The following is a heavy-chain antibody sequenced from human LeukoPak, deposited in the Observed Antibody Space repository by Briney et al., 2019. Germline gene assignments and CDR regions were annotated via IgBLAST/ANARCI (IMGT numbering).Heavy chain of an antibody. J-gene: IGHJ4*02. Sequence: PSETLSLTCAVYGGSFSGYYWSWIRQPPGKGLEWIGEINHSGSTNYNPSLKSRVTISVDTSKNQFSLKLSSVTAADTAVYYCARSREVRGVAETPHVLIDYWGQGTPVTVSS. CDR2: INHSGST. CDR1: GGSFSGYY. V-gene: IGHV4-34*01. CDR3: ARSREVRGVAETPHVLIDY. D-gene: IGHD3-10*01.